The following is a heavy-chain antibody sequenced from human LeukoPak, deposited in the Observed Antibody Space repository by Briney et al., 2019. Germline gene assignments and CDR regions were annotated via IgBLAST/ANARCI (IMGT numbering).Heavy chain of an antibody. CDR1: GYKFTNYW. V-gene: IGHV5-51*01. CDR3: ARRSGSSSSDY. D-gene: IGHD6-6*01. CDR2: IQPGDSDT. J-gene: IGHJ4*02. Sequence: GESLKISCKGSGYKFTNYWIGWVRQMPGKGLEWMGIIQPGDSDTRYRPSFQGQITISVDKSNSTAYLQWNSLKASDTAIYYCARRSGSSSSDYWGQGTLVSVSS.